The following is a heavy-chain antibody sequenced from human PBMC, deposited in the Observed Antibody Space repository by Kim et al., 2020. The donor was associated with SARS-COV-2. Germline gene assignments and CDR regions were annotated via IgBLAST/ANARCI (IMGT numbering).Heavy chain of an antibody. CDR2: MHYSGSS. CDR3: ARLNWDPYDYYGVDV. J-gene: IGHJ6*02. D-gene: IGHD1-26*01. Sequence: SETLSLTCTVSGGSISRYYWNWILQPPGKGLQWIGYMHYSGSSNYNPPLKSRVTISVDTSKNQFSLNLSSVTAADTAVYYCARLNWDPYDYYGVDVWGQGTTVTVFS. CDR1: GGSISRYY. V-gene: IGHV4-59*08.